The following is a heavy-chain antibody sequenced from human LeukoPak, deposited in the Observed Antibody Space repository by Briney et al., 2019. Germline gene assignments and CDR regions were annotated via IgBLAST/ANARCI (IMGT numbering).Heavy chain of an antibody. CDR2: IKQDGSEK. CDR1: RFTFRSYG. J-gene: IGHJ4*02. D-gene: IGHD3-3*01. CDR3: AKDLLSGYSRVSFDY. Sequence: GGSLRLSCAASRFTFRSYGMRWVRQAPGKGLEWVANIKQDGSEKYYVDSVKGRFTISRDNAKNSLYLQMNSLRAEDTAVYYCAKDLLSGYSRVSFDYWGQGTLVTVSS. V-gene: IGHV3-7*03.